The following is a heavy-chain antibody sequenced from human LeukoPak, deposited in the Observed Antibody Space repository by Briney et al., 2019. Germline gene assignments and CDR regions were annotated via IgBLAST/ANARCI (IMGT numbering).Heavy chain of an antibody. CDR2: IYTSGST. CDR1: GNSISSGDNY. V-gene: IGHV4-61*02. Sequence: SETLSLTCTVSGNSISSGDNYWSWIRQPAGKGLEWIGRIYTSGSTNYNPSLKSRVTISGDTSKNQFSLRLSSVTAADTAVYYCARDYGGRFGELLDWFDPWGQGTLVTVSS. J-gene: IGHJ5*02. D-gene: IGHD3-10*01. CDR3: ARDYGGRFGELLDWFDP.